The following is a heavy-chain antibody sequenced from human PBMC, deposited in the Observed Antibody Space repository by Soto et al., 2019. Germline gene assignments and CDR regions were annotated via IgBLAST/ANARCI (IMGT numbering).Heavy chain of an antibody. CDR2: INPYNAKT. CDR1: GYSFTNYG. CDR3: ARGSEALGW. D-gene: IGHD6-19*01. J-gene: IGHJ4*02. V-gene: IGHV1-18*01. Sequence: QVQLVQSGAEVKKPGASVKVSCKASGYSFTNYGITWVRQAPGQGLERMGWINPYNAKTNSAQKFQGRVSMTPDTSSSTAYMVVLSLRSDDTAIYYCARGSEALGWWGQGSLVTVSS.